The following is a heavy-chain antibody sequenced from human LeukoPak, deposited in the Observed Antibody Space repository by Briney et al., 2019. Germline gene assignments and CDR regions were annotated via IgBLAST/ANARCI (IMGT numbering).Heavy chain of an antibody. CDR1: GYSISSGYY. Sequence: SETLSLTCTVSGYSISSGYYWGWIRQPPGKGLEWIGSIYHSGSTYYNPSFKSRVTISVDTSKNQFPLKLSSVTAADTAVYYCARKFSGYSLPYFDYWGQGTLVTVSS. CDR2: IYHSGST. J-gene: IGHJ4*02. D-gene: IGHD3-22*01. V-gene: IGHV4-38-2*02. CDR3: ARKFSGYSLPYFDY.